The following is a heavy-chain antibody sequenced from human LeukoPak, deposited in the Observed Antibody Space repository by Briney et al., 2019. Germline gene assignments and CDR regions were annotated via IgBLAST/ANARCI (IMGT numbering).Heavy chain of an antibody. CDR1: GFTFSSYG. V-gene: IGHV3-30*03. CDR3: ARVRATFSPHFDN. Sequence: GRSLRLSCAASGFTFSSYGMHWVRQAPGKGLEWVAVISYDGHNEYYGDSVKGRFTISRDNAKDSLYLQMNSLRAEDTAVYYCARVRATFSPHFDNWGQGTLVTVSS. J-gene: IGHJ4*02. CDR2: ISYDGHNE. D-gene: IGHD5-12*01.